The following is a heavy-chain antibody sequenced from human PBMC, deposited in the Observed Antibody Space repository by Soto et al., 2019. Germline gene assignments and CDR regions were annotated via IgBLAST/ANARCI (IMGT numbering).Heavy chain of an antibody. CDR2: IYYSGST. CDR3: ARFFSYYDSSGYYAVQGFDP. CDR1: GGSISSYY. Sequence: SETLSLTCTVSGGSISSYYWSWIRQPPGKGLEWIGYIYYSGSTNYNPSLKSRVTISVDTSKNQFSLKLSSVTAADTAVYYCARFFSYYDSSGYYAVQGFDPWGQGTLVTVSS. V-gene: IGHV4-59*01. J-gene: IGHJ5*02. D-gene: IGHD3-22*01.